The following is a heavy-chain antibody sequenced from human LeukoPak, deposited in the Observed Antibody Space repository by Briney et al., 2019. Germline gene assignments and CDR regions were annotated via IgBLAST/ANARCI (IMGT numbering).Heavy chain of an antibody. V-gene: IGHV3-30-3*01. Sequence: GGSLRLSCEASGFTFSSNAMHWVRQAPGKGLESVAIIAYDGINKYYADSVKGRFTISRDNSKNTPYLQTNSVRPEDTAVYYCARGHCSGGSCYVSVSPMGVWGQGTTVTVSS. CDR2: IAYDGINK. D-gene: IGHD2-15*01. CDR1: GFTFSSNA. CDR3: ARGHCSGGSCYVSVSPMGV. J-gene: IGHJ6*02.